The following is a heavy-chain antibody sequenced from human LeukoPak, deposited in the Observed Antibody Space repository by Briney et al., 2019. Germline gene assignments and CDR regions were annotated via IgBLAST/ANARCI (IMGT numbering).Heavy chain of an antibody. D-gene: IGHD3-10*01. CDR1: GFTFSSYW. J-gene: IGHJ6*02. Sequence: GGSLRLTCAASGFTFSSYWMSWVRQAPGKGLEWVASIKQDGSEKYYVDSVKGRFTISRDNAKNSLYLQMNSLRAEDTAVYYCARDKRYYGSGSYYRVWGQGTTVTVSS. CDR2: IKQDGSEK. V-gene: IGHV3-7*01. CDR3: ARDKRYYGSGSYYRV.